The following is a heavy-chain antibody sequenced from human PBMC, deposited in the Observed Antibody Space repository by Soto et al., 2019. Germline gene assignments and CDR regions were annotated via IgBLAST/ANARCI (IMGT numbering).Heavy chain of an antibody. CDR2: FYYSGLT. CDR3: ARGNAHGYYYLDV. CDR1: GGSINTYY. J-gene: IGHJ6*03. V-gene: IGHV4-59*08. Sequence: PEETLSLTCAVSGGSINTYYWSWIRQPPGKGLEWIGYFYYSGLTNYNPSLKSRVTISLSPSKNQFSLKLSSVTAADTAVYFCARGNAHGYYYLDVWGRGTTVTVSS. D-gene: IGHD3-22*01.